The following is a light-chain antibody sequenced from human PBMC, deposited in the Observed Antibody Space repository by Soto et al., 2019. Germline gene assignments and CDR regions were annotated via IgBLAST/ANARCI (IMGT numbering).Light chain of an antibody. J-gene: IGKJ4*01. CDR2: AAS. V-gene: IGKV3-20*01. Sequence: EIVLTQSPGTLSLSPGERATLSCRASQSVSTNSLAWYQQKPGQAPRPLIYAASSRATGTPDRFSGSGSGKEFTLIISRLEPEDFAVYYCQQYGSSVLTFGGGTKVDI. CDR1: QSVSTNS. CDR3: QQYGSSVLT.